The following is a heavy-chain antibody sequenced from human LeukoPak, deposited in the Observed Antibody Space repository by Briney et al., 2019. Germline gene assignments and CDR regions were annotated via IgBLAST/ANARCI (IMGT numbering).Heavy chain of an antibody. V-gene: IGHV1-69*06. Sequence: ASVKVSCKASGGTFSSYAISWVRQAPGQGLEWMGGIIPIFGTANYAQKFQGRVTITADKSTSTAYMELSSLRSEDTAVYYCARAGVIDGYNPDYYYMDVWGKGTTVTTSS. CDR1: GGTFSSYA. CDR2: IIPIFGTA. J-gene: IGHJ6*03. D-gene: IGHD5-24*01. CDR3: ARAGVIDGYNPDYYYMDV.